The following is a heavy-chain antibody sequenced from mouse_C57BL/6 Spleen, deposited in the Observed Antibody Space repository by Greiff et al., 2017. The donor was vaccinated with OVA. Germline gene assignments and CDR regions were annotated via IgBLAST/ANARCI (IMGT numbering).Heavy chain of an antibody. Sequence: QVQLQQSGPGLVQPSQSLSITCTVSGFSLTSYGVHWVRQSPGKGLEWLGVIWSGGSTDYNAAFISRLSISKDNSKSQVFFKMNSLQADDTAIYYCARNTPDSPWFAYWGQGTLVTVSA. CDR2: IWSGGST. CDR3: ARNTPDSPWFAY. CDR1: GFSLTSYG. J-gene: IGHJ3*01. V-gene: IGHV2-2*01. D-gene: IGHD3-2*01.